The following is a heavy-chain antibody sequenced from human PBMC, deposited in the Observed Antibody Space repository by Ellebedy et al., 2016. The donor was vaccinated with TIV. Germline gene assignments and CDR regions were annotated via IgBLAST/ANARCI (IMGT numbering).Heavy chain of an antibody. CDR1: GYTFSNYW. CDR2: IYPGDSDT. J-gene: IGHJ6*02. Sequence: GESLKISXKGSGYTFSNYWIAWVRQMPGKGLEWMGLIYPGDSDTRYSPSFQGQVTISADKSISTAYLQWSSLKASDTTIYYCARQYYDFWSGNYGLDVWGQGTAVTVSS. D-gene: IGHD3-3*01. V-gene: IGHV5-51*01. CDR3: ARQYYDFWSGNYGLDV.